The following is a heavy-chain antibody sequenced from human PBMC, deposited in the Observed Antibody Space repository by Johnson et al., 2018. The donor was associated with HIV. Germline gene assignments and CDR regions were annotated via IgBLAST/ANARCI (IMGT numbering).Heavy chain of an antibody. Sequence: VQLVESGGGLVQPGGSLRLSCAASGFTLSSYWMHWVRQAPGKGLVWVGRIKSKTGGGTTEYAAPVKGRFTISRDDSKNTLSLQMNSLKTEDTAVYYCARDTTSPW. CDR3: ARDTTSP. CDR2: IKSKTGGGTT. D-gene: IGHD1-14*01. V-gene: IGHV3-15*01. CDR1: GFTLSSYW. J-gene: IGHJ5*02.